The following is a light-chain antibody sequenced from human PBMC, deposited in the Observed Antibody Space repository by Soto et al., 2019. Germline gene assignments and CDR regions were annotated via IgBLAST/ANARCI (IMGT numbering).Light chain of an antibody. V-gene: IGKV3-20*01. CDR1: QSVSNNY. CDR2: GAS. CDR3: QQYGSSST. Sequence: EILWTQSPGTLSLSPGERATLSLRASQSVSNNYLAWYQQKPGQAPRLLIYGASNRATGIPDRFSGSGSGTDFTLTISRLEPEDVAVYYCQQYGSSSTFGQGTKVDIK. J-gene: IGKJ1*01.